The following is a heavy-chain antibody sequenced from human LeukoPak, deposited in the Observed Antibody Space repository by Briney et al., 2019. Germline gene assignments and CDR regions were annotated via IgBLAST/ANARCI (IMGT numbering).Heavy chain of an antibody. J-gene: IGHJ3*01. CDR3: ARGLGRYYDGFDL. Sequence: GGSLRLSCAASGFTFDDYAMHWVRQAPGKGLEWVSLISWDGGSTYYADSVKGRFTTSRDNAKNTLYLQMNSLRAEDTAVYYCARGLGRYYDGFDLWGQGTLVTVSS. CDR2: ISWDGGST. CDR1: GFTFDDYA. D-gene: IGHD1-26*01. V-gene: IGHV3-43D*03.